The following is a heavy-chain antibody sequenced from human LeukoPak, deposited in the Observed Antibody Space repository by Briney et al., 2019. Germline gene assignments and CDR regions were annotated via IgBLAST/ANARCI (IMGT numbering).Heavy chain of an antibody. Sequence: GGSLRLSCAASGFTFSSYWMSWVRQAPGKGREWVANIKQDGNEKYYVDSVKGRFTISRDNAKNSLYLQINSLRAEDTAVYYCARDDFVSGHDILTAYFYYYYMDVWGKGTTVTVSS. CDR3: ARDDFVSGHDILTAYFYYYYMDV. V-gene: IGHV3-7*01. CDR1: GFTFSSYW. J-gene: IGHJ6*03. CDR2: IKQDGNEK. D-gene: IGHD3-9*01.